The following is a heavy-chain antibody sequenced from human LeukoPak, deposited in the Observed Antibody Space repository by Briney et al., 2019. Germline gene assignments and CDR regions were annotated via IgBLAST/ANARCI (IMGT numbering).Heavy chain of an antibody. Sequence: GGSLRLSCVASGFTFRYYGMHWVRQAPGKGLEWVSFISHDGSESFHTESVKGRFTISRDNFKNTVDLQVSGLKEEDTAVYYCARDWGQRGVGATLANWGQGTLVIVSS. CDR1: GFTFRYYG. CDR2: ISHDGSES. V-gene: IGHV3-30*19. D-gene: IGHD1-26*01. J-gene: IGHJ4*02. CDR3: ARDWGQRGVGATLAN.